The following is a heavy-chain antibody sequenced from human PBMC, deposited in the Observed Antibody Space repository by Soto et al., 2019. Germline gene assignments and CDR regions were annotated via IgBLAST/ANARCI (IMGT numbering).Heavy chain of an antibody. J-gene: IGHJ4*02. CDR1: GYTFNSYG. D-gene: IGHD4-17*01. CDR3: ASESYGGEFDY. Sequence: ASVKVSCKASGYTFNSYGISWVRQAPGQGLEWMGWISAYNGNKKYAQKLQGRVTITTDTSASTAYMELSSLRSEDTAVYYCASESYGGEFDYWGQGTLVTVSS. V-gene: IGHV1-18*01. CDR2: ISAYNGNK.